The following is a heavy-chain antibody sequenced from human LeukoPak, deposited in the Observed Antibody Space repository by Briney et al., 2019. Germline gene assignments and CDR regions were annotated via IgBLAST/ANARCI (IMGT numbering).Heavy chain of an antibody. J-gene: IGHJ4*02. CDR1: GFTFGDYA. CDR3: ARDGGRGYCSGGSCYSGVNY. CDR2: ISYDGSNK. D-gene: IGHD2-15*01. Sequence: GGSLRLSCTASGFTFGDYAMHWVRQAPGKGLKWVAVISYDGSNKYYADSVKGRFTISRDNSKNTLYLQMNSLRAEDTAVYYCARDGGRGYCSGGSCYSGVNYWGQGTLVTVSS. V-gene: IGHV3-30-3*01.